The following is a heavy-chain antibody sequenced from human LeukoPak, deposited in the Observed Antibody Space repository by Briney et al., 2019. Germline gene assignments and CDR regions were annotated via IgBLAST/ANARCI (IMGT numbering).Heavy chain of an antibody. CDR2: INWNGGST. J-gene: IGHJ3*02. CDR3: ARGKTYYDFWSGYYAAFDI. D-gene: IGHD3-3*01. V-gene: IGHV3-20*04. CDR1: GFTFSSYS. Sequence: PGGSLRLSCAASGFTFSSYSMNWVRQAPGKGLEWVSGINWNGGSTVYADSVKGRFTISRDNAKNSLYLQMNSLRAEDTALYYCARGKTYYDFWSGYYAAFDIWGQGTMVTVSS.